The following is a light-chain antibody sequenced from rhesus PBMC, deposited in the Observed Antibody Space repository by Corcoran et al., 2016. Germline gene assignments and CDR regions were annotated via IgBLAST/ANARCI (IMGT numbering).Light chain of an antibody. CDR1: RNDVGGYDY. V-gene: IGLV2-23*01. CDR2: EVS. Sequence: QAALTQPPSVSGSPGQSVTISCTGTRNDVGGYDYVSWYQQHPGTAPKLMIYEVSKRPSGVSDRLSGSKSGNTASLTISGLQAEDEADYYCSSYAGSNTLIFGAGTRLSVL. J-gene: IGLJ1*01. CDR3: SSYAGSNTLI.